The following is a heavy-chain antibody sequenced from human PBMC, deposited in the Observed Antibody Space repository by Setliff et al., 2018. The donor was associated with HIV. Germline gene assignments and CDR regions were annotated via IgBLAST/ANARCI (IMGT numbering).Heavy chain of an antibody. CDR1: GFNFSDDY. CDR3: ARDRASSGYYARFDH. CDR2: ISYDSRFI. J-gene: IGHJ4*02. D-gene: IGHD3-22*01. Sequence: GGSLRLSCAVSGFNFSDDYMSWIRQAPGKGLEWVSSISYDSRFIYHADSMKGRFTISRDNAKKLVYLQMNSLRAEDTAIYYCARDRASSGYYARFDHWGQGTLVTVSS. V-gene: IGHV3-11*06.